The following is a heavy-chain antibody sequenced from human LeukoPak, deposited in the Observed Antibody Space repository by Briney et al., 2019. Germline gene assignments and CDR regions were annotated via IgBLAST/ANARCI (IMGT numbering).Heavy chain of an antibody. V-gene: IGHV3-7*01. CDR3: GREPYSTSSIDY. J-gene: IGHJ4*02. Sequence: GGSLRLSCAASGFTFSSYWMSWVRQAPGKGLEWVANIKQEGSEKYYVHSVKGRFTISRDNAKNSLYLQMDSLRAEDTAVYYCGREPYSTSSIDYWGQGTLVTVSS. CDR2: IKQEGSEK. D-gene: IGHD6-13*01. CDR1: GFTFSSYW.